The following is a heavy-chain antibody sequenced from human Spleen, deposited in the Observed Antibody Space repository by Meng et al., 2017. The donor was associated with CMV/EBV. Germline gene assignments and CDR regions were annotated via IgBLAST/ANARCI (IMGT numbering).Heavy chain of an antibody. CDR1: SGSRYVYS. V-gene: IGHV4-61*08. D-gene: IGHD2-2*01. Sequence: SGSRYVYSWNWIRQPPGKGLEWIGHIYYSENTNYNPSLRSRVTISVDTSRNQFSLRLTSVTAADTAMYYCARDLHCASTSCSNWFDPWGQGTLVTVSS. CDR2: IYYSENT. J-gene: IGHJ5*02. CDR3: ARDLHCASTSCSNWFDP.